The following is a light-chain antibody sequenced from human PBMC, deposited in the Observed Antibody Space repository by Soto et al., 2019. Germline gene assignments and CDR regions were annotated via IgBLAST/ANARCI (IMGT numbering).Light chain of an antibody. V-gene: IGKV3-15*01. Sequence: EIVMTQSQATLSVSPGERATLSCRASQSLSSSLAWYQLKPGQAPRLLIYGASTRATGIPARFTGSGSGTECTLTINSLQSEDFAVYCCQQYNDWRYPFGQGTKLEVK. CDR1: QSLSSS. CDR2: GAS. CDR3: QQYNDWRYP. J-gene: IGKJ2*01.